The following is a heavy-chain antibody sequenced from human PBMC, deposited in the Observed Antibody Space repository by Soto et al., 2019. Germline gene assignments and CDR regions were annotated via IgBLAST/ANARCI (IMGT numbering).Heavy chain of an antibody. CDR1: GYAFRNYG. CDR2: INTYNSYT. Sequence: QVQLVQSGAELRKPGASVKVSCKTSGYAFRNYGISWVRQAPGQGLEWMGWINTYNSYTHSAKKFEXRVIMTIESSTSSAFLEVRNLRSDDTAVYYCAQNITSRIDSWGQGTLVTVSS. J-gene: IGHJ5*01. V-gene: IGHV1-18*01. D-gene: IGHD2-2*01. CDR3: AQNITSRIDS.